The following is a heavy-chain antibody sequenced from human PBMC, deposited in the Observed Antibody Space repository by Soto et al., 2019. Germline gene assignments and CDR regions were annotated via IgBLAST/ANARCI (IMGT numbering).Heavy chain of an antibody. Sequence: QVQLVESGGGVVQPGRSLRLSCAASGFTFSSYGMHWVRQAPGKGLEWVAVISYDGSNKYYADSVKGRFTISRDNSKNTLYLQMNSLRAEDTAVYYCAKEPEAYCTNGVCAPGLDYWGQGTLVTVSS. CDR2: ISYDGSNK. V-gene: IGHV3-30*18. J-gene: IGHJ4*02. CDR1: GFTFSSYG. CDR3: AKEPEAYCTNGVCAPGLDY. D-gene: IGHD2-8*01.